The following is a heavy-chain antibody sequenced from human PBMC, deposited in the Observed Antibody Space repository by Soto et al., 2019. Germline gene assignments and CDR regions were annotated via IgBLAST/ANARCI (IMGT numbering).Heavy chain of an antibody. V-gene: IGHV3-49*03. D-gene: IGHD3-3*01. CDR3: TRDREYDFWSGYYPHWYFDL. CDR2: IRSKAYGGTT. CDR1: GFTFGDYA. Sequence: SGGSLRLSCTASGFTFGDYAMSWFRQAPGKGLEWVGFIRSKAYGGTTEYAASVKGRFTISRDDSKSIAYLQMNSLKTEDTAVYYCTRDREYDFWSGYYPHWYFDLWGRGTLVTVSS. J-gene: IGHJ2*01.